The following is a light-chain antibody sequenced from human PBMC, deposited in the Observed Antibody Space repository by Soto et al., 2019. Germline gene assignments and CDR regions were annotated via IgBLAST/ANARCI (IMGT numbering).Light chain of an antibody. CDR2: SAS. CDR1: TGAVTSTHY. Sequence: QTVVTQEPSLTVSPGGTVTLTCASSTGAVTSTHYPSWFQQKPGQTPRTLIYSASNKHSWTPARFSGSLLGGKAALTVSNVQPEDEADYYCLLYNGDAEGVFGGGTKLTVL. J-gene: IGLJ2*01. V-gene: IGLV7-43*01. CDR3: LLYNGDAEGV.